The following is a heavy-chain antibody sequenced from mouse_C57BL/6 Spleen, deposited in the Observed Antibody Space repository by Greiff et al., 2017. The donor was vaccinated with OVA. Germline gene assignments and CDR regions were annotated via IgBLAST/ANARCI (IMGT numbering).Heavy chain of an antibody. V-gene: IGHV1-69*01. D-gene: IGHD4-1*01. Sequence: VQLQQPGAELVMPGASVKLSCKASGYTFTSYWMHWVKQRPGQGLEWIGEIDPSDSYTNYNQKFKGKSTLTVDKSSSTADMQLSSLTSEDSAVYYCARRKDWDFDYWGQGTTLTVSS. CDR2: IDPSDSYT. CDR1: GYTFTSYW. J-gene: IGHJ2*01. CDR3: ARRKDWDFDY.